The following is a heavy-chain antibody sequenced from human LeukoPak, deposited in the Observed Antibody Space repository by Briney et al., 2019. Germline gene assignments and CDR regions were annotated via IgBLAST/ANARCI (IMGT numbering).Heavy chain of an antibody. V-gene: IGHV4-61*02. J-gene: IGHJ4*02. CDR2: IYTSGST. CDR3: ARWASYNGFDY. Sequence: SETLSLTCTVSGGSISSGSYYWSWIRQPAGKGLEWIGRIYTSGSTKYNPSLKSRFTISVDTSKNQFSLKLSSVTAADTAVYYCARWASYNGFDYWGQGTLVTVSS. CDR1: GGSISSGSYY. D-gene: IGHD1-26*01.